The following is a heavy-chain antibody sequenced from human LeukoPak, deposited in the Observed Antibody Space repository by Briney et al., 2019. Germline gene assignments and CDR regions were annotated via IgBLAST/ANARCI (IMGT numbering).Heavy chain of an antibody. Sequence: PGGSLRLSCAASGFTFSSYSMNWVRQALGKGLEWVSSISSSSSYIYYADSVKGRFTISRDNAKNSLYLQMNSLRAEDTAVHYCARQVSGYDDYWGQGTLVTVSS. CDR1: GFTFSSYS. V-gene: IGHV3-21*01. D-gene: IGHD5-12*01. J-gene: IGHJ4*02. CDR3: ARQVSGYDDY. CDR2: ISSSSSYI.